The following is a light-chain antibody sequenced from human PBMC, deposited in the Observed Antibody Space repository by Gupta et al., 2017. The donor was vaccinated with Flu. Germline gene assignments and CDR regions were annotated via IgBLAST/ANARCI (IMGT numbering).Light chain of an antibody. J-gene: IGKJ3*01. V-gene: IGKV3-11*01. CDR2: DAS. CDR3: QQRSNWEGVT. CDR1: QSVSSF. Sequence: EIVLTQSPATLSLSPGERATLSCRASQSVSSFLAWYQQKPGQAPRLLIYDASNRATGIPARFSGSGSGTDFTLTISSREPEDFAVYYCQQRSNWEGVTFGHGTKVDIK.